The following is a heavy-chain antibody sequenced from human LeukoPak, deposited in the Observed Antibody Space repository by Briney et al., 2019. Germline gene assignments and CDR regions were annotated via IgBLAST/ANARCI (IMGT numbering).Heavy chain of an antibody. CDR1: GFTFSSYG. CDR3: AKDLATVVTPDY. Sequence: GGSLRLSCAASGFTFSSYGMHWVRQAPGKGLEWVAVISYDGSNKYYADSVKGRFTISRDNSKNTLYLQMNSLRAEDTAVYYCAKDLATVVTPDYWGQGTLVTVSS. V-gene: IGHV3-30*18. CDR2: ISYDGSNK. J-gene: IGHJ4*02. D-gene: IGHD4-23*01.